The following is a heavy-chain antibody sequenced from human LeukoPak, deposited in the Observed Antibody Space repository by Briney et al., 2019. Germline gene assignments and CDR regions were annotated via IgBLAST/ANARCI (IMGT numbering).Heavy chain of an antibody. Sequence: ASVKVSCKASGYTFTTYAMHWVRQAPGQRLQWMGWINAGNGNTKYSQKFQGRVTITRDTSASTAYMELSSLRSGDTAVYYCARDRDRFDWLLMDYYYCMDVWSKGTTVTVSS. D-gene: IGHD3-9*01. CDR3: ARDRDRFDWLLMDYYYCMDV. CDR2: INAGNGNT. J-gene: IGHJ6*04. V-gene: IGHV1-3*01. CDR1: GYTFTTYA.